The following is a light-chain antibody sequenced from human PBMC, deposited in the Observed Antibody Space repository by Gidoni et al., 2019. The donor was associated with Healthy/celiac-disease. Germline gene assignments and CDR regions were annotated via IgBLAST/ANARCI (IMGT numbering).Light chain of an antibody. CDR3: QQSYSTSYT. V-gene: IGKV1-39*01. CDR2: AAS. Sequence: DFQMTQSPSSLSASVGDRVTITCRASQSISSYLNWYQQKPGKAPKLLIYAASSLQSGVPSRFSGRGSGTDFTLTISSLQPEDFATYYCQQSYSTSYTFXQXTKLEIK. J-gene: IGKJ2*01. CDR1: QSISSY.